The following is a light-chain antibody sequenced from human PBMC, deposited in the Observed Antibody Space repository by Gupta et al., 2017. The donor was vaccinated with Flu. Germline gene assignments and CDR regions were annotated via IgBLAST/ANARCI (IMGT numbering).Light chain of an antibody. J-gene: IGLJ3*02. V-gene: IGLV3-25*03. CDR2: EDS. CDR1: VGDKQF. Sequence: GQKSRITSSGDVGDKQFADYDQQKPGEAPVLVIYEDSGRAAGLPECFSGSSAGTTVTVTIIGVEAEDEADYYCQSADSSGNWVFGGGTKLTVL. CDR3: QSADSSGNWV.